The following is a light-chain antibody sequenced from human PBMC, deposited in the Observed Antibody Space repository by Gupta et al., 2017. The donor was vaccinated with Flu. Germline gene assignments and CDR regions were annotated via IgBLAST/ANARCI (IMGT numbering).Light chain of an antibody. CDR2: GTN. CDR1: STNNGGNS. Sequence: IIICSSSSTNNGGNSVNWYQQDPRTAPNHLLYGTNKRRPGGPDRFSASKSGTSSALAISGLQSAEEADYYCAAWEDSRNGHYVFGTGTKVTAL. V-gene: IGLV1-44*01. J-gene: IGLJ1*01. CDR3: AAWEDSRNGHYV.